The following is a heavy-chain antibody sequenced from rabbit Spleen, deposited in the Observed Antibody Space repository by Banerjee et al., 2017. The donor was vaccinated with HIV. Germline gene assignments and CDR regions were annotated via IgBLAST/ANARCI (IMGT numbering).Heavy chain of an antibody. D-gene: IGHD1-1*01. J-gene: IGHJ6*01. CDR2: IDPVFGST. CDR3: ARVDSSGSDYYWGT. V-gene: IGHV1S7*01. CDR1: GFGFSSYY. Sequence: QLKESGGGLVQPGGSLKLSCKASGFGFSSYYMNWVRQAPGKGLEWIGYIDPVFGSTYYATWVNGRFTISSHNAQNTLYLQLNSLTAADTATYFCARVDSSGSDYYWGTWGPGTLVTVS.